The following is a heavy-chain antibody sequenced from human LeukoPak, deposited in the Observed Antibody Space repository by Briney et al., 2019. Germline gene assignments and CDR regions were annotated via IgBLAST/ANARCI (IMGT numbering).Heavy chain of an antibody. Sequence: GGSLRLSCAASGFTFSSYDMHWVSQATGRGREWHSAIGTAGDTYYPGSVKGRFTISRENAKNSLYLQMNSLRAGDTAVHYCARARNDGDTFDYWGQGTLVTVSS. CDR2: IGTAGDT. D-gene: IGHD1-1*01. V-gene: IGHV3-13*01. J-gene: IGHJ4*02. CDR3: ARARNDGDTFDY. CDR1: GFTFSSYD.